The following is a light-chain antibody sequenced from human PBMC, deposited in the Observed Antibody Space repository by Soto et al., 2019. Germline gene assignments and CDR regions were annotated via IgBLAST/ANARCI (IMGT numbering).Light chain of an antibody. CDR3: QSYDSSLSAL. J-gene: IGLJ3*02. CDR2: GNS. V-gene: IGLV1-40*01. CDR1: SSNIGAGYD. Sequence: QSVLTQPPSVSGAAGQRVTNSCTGSSSNIGAGYDVHWYQQLPGTAPKLLIYGNSNRPSGVPDRFSGSKSGTSASLAITGLQAEDEADYYCQSYDSSLSALFGGGTKLTVL.